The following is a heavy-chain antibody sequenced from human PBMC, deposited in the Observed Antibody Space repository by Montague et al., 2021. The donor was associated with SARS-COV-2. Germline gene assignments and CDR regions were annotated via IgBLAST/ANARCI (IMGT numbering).Heavy chain of an antibody. J-gene: IGHJ4*02. Sequence: SETLSLTCTVSGDSISPFYWGWVRQPPGKGLEWIGNISYNGAASYNPSLKSRLSMSVDTARNQFSLRLTSVTPADTAVYYCARERAFDVWGPGTLVTVSP. D-gene: IGHD4/OR15-4a*01. CDR1: GDSISPFY. CDR3: ARERAFDV. CDR2: ISYNGAA. V-gene: IGHV4-59*01.